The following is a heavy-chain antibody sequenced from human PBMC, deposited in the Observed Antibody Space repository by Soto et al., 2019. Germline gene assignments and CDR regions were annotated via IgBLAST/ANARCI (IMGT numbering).Heavy chain of an antibody. CDR1: GYTFTSYG. D-gene: IGHD6-13*01. Sequence: ASVKVSCKASGYTFTSYGISWVRQAPGQGFEWVGWISAYNGNTNYAQKLQGRVTMTTDTYTSTAYMELRSQRSDDTAVYYCARVFSAAADPEPSPIDYWGQGTLVTVSS. CDR3: ARVFSAAADPEPSPIDY. CDR2: ISAYNGNT. V-gene: IGHV1-18*01. J-gene: IGHJ4*02.